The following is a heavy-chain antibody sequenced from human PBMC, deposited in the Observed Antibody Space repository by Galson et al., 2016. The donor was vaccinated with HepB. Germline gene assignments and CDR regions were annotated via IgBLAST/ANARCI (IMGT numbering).Heavy chain of an antibody. J-gene: IGHJ4*02. CDR2: ISYSGST. D-gene: IGHD5-18*01. CDR3: ARSAMQIQLYLVY. CDR1: GDSISSGGYY. Sequence: LSLTCAVSGDSISSGGYYWNWIRQHPGKGLEWIGYISYSGSTYYNPSLKSRVTISVDTSTNQFSLQVNSVTAADTAVYYCARSAMQIQLYLVYWGQGSLVIGSS. V-gene: IGHV4-31*11.